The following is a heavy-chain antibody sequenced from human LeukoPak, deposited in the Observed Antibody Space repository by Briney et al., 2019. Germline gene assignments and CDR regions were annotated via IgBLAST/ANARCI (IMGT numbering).Heavy chain of an antibody. V-gene: IGHV1-69*05. J-gene: IGHJ6*04. Sequence: SVKVSCKASGGTFSSYAISWVRQAPGQGLEWMGGIIPIFGTANYAQKFQGRVTITTDESTSTAYMELSSLRSEDTAVYYCATRPPTVVKMDVWGKGTTVTVSS. CDR2: IIPIFGTA. CDR3: ATRPPTVVKMDV. D-gene: IGHD4-23*01. CDR1: GGTFSSYA.